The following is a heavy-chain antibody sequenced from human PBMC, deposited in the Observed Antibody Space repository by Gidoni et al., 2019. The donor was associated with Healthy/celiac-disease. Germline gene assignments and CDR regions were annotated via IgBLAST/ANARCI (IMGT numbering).Heavy chain of an antibody. CDR3: AKDGGRGCSGGSCYPYNWFDP. CDR1: GFTFSSYA. J-gene: IGHJ5*02. Sequence: EVQLLESGGGLVQPGGSLRLSCAASGFTFSSYAMSWVRQAPGKGLEWVSAISGSGGSTYYADSVKGRFTISRDNSKNTLYLQMNSLRAEDTAVYYCAKDGGRGCSGGSCYPYNWFDPWGQGTLVTVSS. D-gene: IGHD2-15*01. V-gene: IGHV3-23*01. CDR2: ISGSGGST.